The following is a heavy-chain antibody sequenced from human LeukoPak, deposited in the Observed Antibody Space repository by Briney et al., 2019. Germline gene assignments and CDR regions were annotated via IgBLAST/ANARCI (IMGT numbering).Heavy chain of an antibody. CDR2: IDWDDDK. J-gene: IGHJ4*02. Sequence: ESGPALVKPTRTLTLTCTFSGFSLSTSGMRVSWIRQPPGKALEWLARIDWDDDKFYSTSLKTRLTISKDTSKNQVVLTMTNMDPVDTATYYCARISDGTGFDYWGQGTLVTVSS. CDR1: GFSLSTSGMR. CDR3: ARISDGTGFDY. V-gene: IGHV2-70*04. D-gene: IGHD5-24*01.